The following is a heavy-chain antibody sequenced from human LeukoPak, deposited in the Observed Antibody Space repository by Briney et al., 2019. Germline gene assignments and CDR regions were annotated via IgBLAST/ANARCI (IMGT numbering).Heavy chain of an antibody. CDR1: RFTFTNYA. Sequence: PGGSLRLSCAASRFTFTNYAMHWGRHAPGKGLEWVSGILGSGGSTYYADSVKGRFTLSRDNSKNTVYLQMTSLRVEDTAMYFCAGGIAIYHFDYWGLGTLVTVSS. V-gene: IGHV3-23*01. D-gene: IGHD3-16*01. CDR2: ILGSGGST. CDR3: AGGIAIYHFDY. J-gene: IGHJ4*02.